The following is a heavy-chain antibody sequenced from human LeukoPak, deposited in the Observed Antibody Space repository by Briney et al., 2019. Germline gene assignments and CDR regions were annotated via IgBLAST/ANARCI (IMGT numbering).Heavy chain of an antibody. V-gene: IGHV4-59*01. D-gene: IGHD3-10*01. Sequence: SETLSLTCTVSGGCISNYYWSWIRQPPGKGLEWIGYIYYSGSSNYNPSLKSRVTISVDTSNNQFSLKLSSVTAADTAVYFCARTAGWGYYNMDVWGKGTTVTVSS. CDR3: ARTAGWGYYNMDV. J-gene: IGHJ6*03. CDR2: IYYSGSS. CDR1: GGCISNYY.